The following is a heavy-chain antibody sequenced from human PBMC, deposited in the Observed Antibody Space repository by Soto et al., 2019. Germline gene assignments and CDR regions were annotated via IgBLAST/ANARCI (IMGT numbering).Heavy chain of an antibody. V-gene: IGHV4-39*01. CDR2: IYYSGRT. CDR3: ASPERYNWNQGKIDY. J-gene: IGHJ4*02. D-gene: IGHD1-20*01. CDR1: GGSISSSSYY. Sequence: QLQLQESGPGLVKPSETLSLTCTVSGGSISSSSYYWGWIRQPPGKGLEWIGSIYYSGRTYYNPSLKRRVTISVDTSKNQFSLKLSSVTAADTAVYYCASPERYNWNQGKIDYWGQGTLVTVSS.